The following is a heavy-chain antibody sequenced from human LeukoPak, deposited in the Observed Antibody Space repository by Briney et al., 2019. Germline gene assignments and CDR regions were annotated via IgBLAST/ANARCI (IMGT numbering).Heavy chain of an antibody. D-gene: IGHD3-10*01. Sequence: GGALRLSCAASGFTFSSYAMHWVRQAPGKGLEYVSAISSNGGSTYYANSVKGRFTISRDNSKNTLYLQMGSLRAEDTAVYYCARDSRASGAFDIWGQGTMVTVSS. CDR3: ARDSRASGAFDI. CDR1: GFTFSSYA. J-gene: IGHJ3*02. V-gene: IGHV3-64*01. CDR2: ISSNGGST.